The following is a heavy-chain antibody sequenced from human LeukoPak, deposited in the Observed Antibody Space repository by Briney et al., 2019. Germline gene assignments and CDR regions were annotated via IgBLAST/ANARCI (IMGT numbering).Heavy chain of an antibody. D-gene: IGHD3-22*01. CDR3: ARDLGGDYYDSSGHLWFDP. J-gene: IGHJ5*02. CDR1: GFTVSSNY. CDR2: IYSGGST. Sequence: TGGSLRLSCAASGFTVSSNYMSWVRQAPGKGLEWVSVIYSGGSTYYADSVKGRFTISRDNSKNTLYLQMNSLRAEDTAVYYCARDLGGDYYDSSGHLWFDPWGQGTLVTVSS. V-gene: IGHV3-66*01.